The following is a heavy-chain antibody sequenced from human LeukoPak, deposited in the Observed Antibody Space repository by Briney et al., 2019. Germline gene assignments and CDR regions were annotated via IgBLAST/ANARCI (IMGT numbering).Heavy chain of an antibody. CDR3: AGGTGYCSSTSCSDAFDI. CDR2: IYSGGST. D-gene: IGHD2-2*01. CDR1: GFTVSSNY. V-gene: IGHV3-53*01. J-gene: IGHJ3*02. Sequence: GGSLRLSCAASGFTVSSNYMSWVRQAPGKGLEWVSVIYSGGSTYYADSVKGRFTISRDNSKNTLYLQMNGLRAEDTAVYYCAGGTGYCSSTSCSDAFDIWGQGTMVTVSS.